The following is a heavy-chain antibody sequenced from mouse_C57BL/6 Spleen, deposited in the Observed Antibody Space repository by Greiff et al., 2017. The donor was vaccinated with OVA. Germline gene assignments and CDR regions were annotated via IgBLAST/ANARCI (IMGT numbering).Heavy chain of an antibody. Sequence: VQLQQSGAELVRPGASVTLSCKASGYTFTDYEMHWVKQTPVHGLEWIGAIDPETGGTAYNQKFKGKAILTADKSSSTAYMELRSLTSEDSAVYYCTRHSYDYHDYWGQGTTITVSS. CDR1: GYTFTDYE. J-gene: IGHJ2*01. V-gene: IGHV1-15*01. D-gene: IGHD2-4*01. CDR2: IDPETGGT. CDR3: TRHSYDYHDY.